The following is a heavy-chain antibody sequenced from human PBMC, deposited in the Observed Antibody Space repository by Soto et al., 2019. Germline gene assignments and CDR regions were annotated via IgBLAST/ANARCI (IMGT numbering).Heavy chain of an antibody. D-gene: IGHD3-16*01. CDR1: GFSFSTYL. CDR2: IKQGGNEK. J-gene: IGHJ6*02. V-gene: IGHV3-7*01. CDR3: VGALTSEVQYYYYGMDV. Sequence: GGSLRLSCAASGFSFSTYLMSWVRQAPGKGLEWVANIKQGGNEKFYVDSVEGRFTISRDNDKKSLYLQMDSLRVEDTAVYYCVGALTSEVQYYYYGMDVWGQGTTVTVSS.